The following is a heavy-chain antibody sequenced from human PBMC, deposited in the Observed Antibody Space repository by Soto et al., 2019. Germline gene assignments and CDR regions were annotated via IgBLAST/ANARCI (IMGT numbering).Heavy chain of an antibody. CDR1: GFTFSSYW. Sequence: GGSLRLSCAASGFTFSSYWMHWVRQAPGKGLVWVSRINSDGSSTSYADSVKGRFTISRDNAKNTLYLQMNSLRAEDTAVYYCARAEYTSGWYPNYYYYGMDVWGQGTTVTVSS. CDR3: ARAEYTSGWYPNYYYYGMDV. J-gene: IGHJ6*02. V-gene: IGHV3-74*01. CDR2: INSDGSST. D-gene: IGHD6-19*01.